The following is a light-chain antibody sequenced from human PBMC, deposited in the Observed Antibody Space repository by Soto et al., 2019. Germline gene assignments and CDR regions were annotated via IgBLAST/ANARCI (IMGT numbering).Light chain of an antibody. CDR3: CSYAGSSTYVV. V-gene: IGLV2-23*02. Sequence: SALTQPASVSGSPGQSITISCTGTSSDVGSYNLVSWYQHHPGKAPKLMIYEVSKRPSGVSNRFSGSKSGNTASLTISGLQAEDEADYYCCSYAGSSTYVVFGGGTKLTVL. CDR1: SSDVGSYNL. J-gene: IGLJ2*01. CDR2: EVS.